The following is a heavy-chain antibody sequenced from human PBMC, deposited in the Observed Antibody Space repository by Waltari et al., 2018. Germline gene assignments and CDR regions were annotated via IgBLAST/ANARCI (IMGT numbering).Heavy chain of an antibody. Sequence: QVQLQESGPELVRPSETLSLLCGVSDYSISSGYYWGWIRQSPGKGLEWIGSIHYSGSAYYSPPLKSRVTISVDTSKNQFSLKLRSVTAADTAVYYCARDGPTSYYGSGSHYKDYYYYYGMDVWGQGTTVSVSS. CDR1: DYSISSGYY. V-gene: IGHV4-38-2*02. CDR2: IHYSGSA. D-gene: IGHD3-10*01. CDR3: ARDGPTSYYGSGSHYKDYYYYYGMDV. J-gene: IGHJ6*02.